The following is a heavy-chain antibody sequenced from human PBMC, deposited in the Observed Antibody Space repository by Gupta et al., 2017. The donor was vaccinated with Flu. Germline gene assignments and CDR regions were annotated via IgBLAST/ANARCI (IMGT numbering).Heavy chain of an antibody. J-gene: IGHJ4*02. Sequence: QVQLVQSGAEVRKPGASVKVSCKASGYTFSDYYLHWVRQAPGQGLEWMGSINPKSGDTNCAQKFQGRVTMTRDTSISPAYMTLSGLRSDDTAMFYCARRAGGGGSYTGVDSWGQGTLVTVSS. CDR1: GYTFSDYY. V-gene: IGHV1-2*02. CDR3: ARRAGGGGSYTGVDS. CDR2: INPKSGDT. D-gene: IGHD6-25*01.